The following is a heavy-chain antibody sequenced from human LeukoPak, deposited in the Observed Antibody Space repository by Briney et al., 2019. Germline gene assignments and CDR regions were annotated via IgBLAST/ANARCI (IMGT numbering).Heavy chain of an antibody. V-gene: IGHV4-39*01. CDR2: IYYSGST. CDR1: GGSISSSSYY. D-gene: IGHD3-3*01. Sequence: PSETLSLTCTVSGGSISSSSYYWGWIRQPPGKGLEWIGSIYYSGSTYYNPSLKSRVTISVDASKNQFFLKLSSVTAADTAVYYCATPDYDFWSGSDDDAFDIWGQGTMVTVSS. CDR3: ATPDYDFWSGSDDDAFDI. J-gene: IGHJ3*02.